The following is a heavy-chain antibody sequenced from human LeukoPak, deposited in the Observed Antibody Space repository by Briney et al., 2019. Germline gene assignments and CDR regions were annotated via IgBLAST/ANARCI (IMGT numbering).Heavy chain of an antibody. V-gene: IGHV1-2*02. J-gene: IGHJ4*02. Sequence: ASVKLSCKAAGYTFTCYYMHWVRQAPGQGLGWRGGITLNGGGTNYAQKFQGRVTMARDTSISTAYMELSRLRSYDTAVYYCARGLGWICSGGSCRFDYWGQGTLVTVSS. D-gene: IGHD2-15*01. CDR3: ARGLGWICSGGSCRFDY. CDR1: GYTFTCYY. CDR2: ITLNGGGT.